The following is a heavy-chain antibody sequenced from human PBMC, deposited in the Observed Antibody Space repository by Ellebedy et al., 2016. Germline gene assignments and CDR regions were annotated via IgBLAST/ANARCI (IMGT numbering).Heavy chain of an antibody. V-gene: IGHV1-2*02. D-gene: IGHD3-10*01. Sequence: ASVKVSXXASGYTFTGYYMHWVRQAPGQGLEWMGWINPNSGGTNYAQKFQGRVTMTRDTSISTAYMELSRLRSDDTAVYYCARGGYGSGSYYNPLRYYYGMDVWGQGTTVTVSS. CDR2: INPNSGGT. J-gene: IGHJ6*02. CDR3: ARGGYGSGSYYNPLRYYYGMDV. CDR1: GYTFTGYY.